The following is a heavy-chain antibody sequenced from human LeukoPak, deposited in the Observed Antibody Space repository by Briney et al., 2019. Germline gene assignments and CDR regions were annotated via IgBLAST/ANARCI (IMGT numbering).Heavy chain of an antibody. Sequence: PSETLSLTCTVSGGSISSYYWSWIRQPPGKGLEWIGYIYYSGSTNYNPSLKSRVTISVDTSKNQFFLKLSSVTAADTAVYYCASLIAAAGTSFWGQGTLVTVSS. CDR1: GGSISSYY. CDR2: IYYSGST. J-gene: IGHJ4*02. CDR3: ASLIAAAGTSF. V-gene: IGHV4-59*01. D-gene: IGHD6-13*01.